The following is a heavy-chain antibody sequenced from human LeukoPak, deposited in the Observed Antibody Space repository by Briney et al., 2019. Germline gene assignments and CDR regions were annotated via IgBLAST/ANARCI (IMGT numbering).Heavy chain of an antibody. D-gene: IGHD2-2*01. Sequence: SVKVSCKASGGTFSSYAISWVRQAPGQGLEWMGRIIPILGIANYAQKFQGRVTITADKSTSTAYMELSSLRSEDTAVYYCARDQCSSTSCYPSYYYGMDVWGQGTTVTVSS. V-gene: IGHV1-69*04. CDR1: GGTFSSYA. CDR2: IIPILGIA. CDR3: ARDQCSSTSCYPSYYYGMDV. J-gene: IGHJ6*02.